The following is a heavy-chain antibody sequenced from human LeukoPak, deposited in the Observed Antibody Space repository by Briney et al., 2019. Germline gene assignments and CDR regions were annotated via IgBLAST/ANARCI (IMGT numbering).Heavy chain of an antibody. Sequence: SETLSLTCTVSGGSISSYYWSWIRQPPGKGLEWIGYIYYSGSTNYNPSLKSRVTISVDTSKNQFSLKLSSVTAADTAVYYCARGDYDILTGYPQDAFDIWGQGTMVTVSS. J-gene: IGHJ3*02. D-gene: IGHD3-9*01. CDR3: ARGDYDILTGYPQDAFDI. CDR1: GGSISSYY. V-gene: IGHV4-59*01. CDR2: IYYSGST.